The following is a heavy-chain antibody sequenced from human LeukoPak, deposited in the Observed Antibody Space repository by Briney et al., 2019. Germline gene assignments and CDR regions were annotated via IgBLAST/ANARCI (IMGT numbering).Heavy chain of an antibody. CDR1: GGTTSIYY. CDR2: INHSGST. J-gene: IGHJ3*02. Sequence: KTSETLSLTCTVSGGTTSIYYWSWIRQPPGKGLEWIGEINHSGSTNYNPSLKSRVTISVDTSKNQFSLKLSSVTAADTAVYYCARGIEAFDIWGQGTMVTVSS. CDR3: ARGIEAFDI. V-gene: IGHV4-34*01.